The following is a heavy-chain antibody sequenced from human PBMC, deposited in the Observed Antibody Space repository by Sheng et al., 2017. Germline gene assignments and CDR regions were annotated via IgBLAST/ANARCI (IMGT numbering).Heavy chain of an antibody. CDR1: GFTFSSYA. D-gene: IGHD6-13*01. V-gene: IGHV3-30*04. Sequence: QVQLVESGGGVVQPGRSLRLSCAASGFTFSSYALHWVRQAPGKGLEWVALISYDGSNKYYADSVKGRFTISRDNSKNTLYLQMNSLIAEDTAVYHCARSSSNWYYFQHWGQGTLVTVSS. J-gene: IGHJ1*01. CDR3: ARSSSNWYYFQH. CDR2: ISYDGSNK.